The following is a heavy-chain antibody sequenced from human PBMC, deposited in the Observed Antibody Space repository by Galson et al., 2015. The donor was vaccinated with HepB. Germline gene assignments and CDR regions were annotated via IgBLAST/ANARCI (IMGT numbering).Heavy chain of an antibody. J-gene: IGHJ5*02. D-gene: IGHD2-15*01. Sequence: SCKASGYSFTPYGITWVRQAPGQGLEWMGWISAYNGNTNYAQKLQGRVTMTTDTSTNTAYMELRSLRSDDTAVYYCARYCSGGTCYVHWFDPWGQGTLVTVSS. V-gene: IGHV1-18*01. CDR2: ISAYNGNT. CDR3: ARYCSGGTCYVHWFDP. CDR1: GYSFTPYG.